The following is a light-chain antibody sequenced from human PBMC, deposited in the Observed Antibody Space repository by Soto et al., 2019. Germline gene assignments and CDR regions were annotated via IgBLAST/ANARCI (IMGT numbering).Light chain of an antibody. CDR2: AAS. CDR3: QKYSSVPV. Sequence: DIQMTQSQTSLSASVGDRVTITCRAGQGIRNFVAWYQQKPGKAPKLLIYAASTLQSGVPSRFSGSGSGTDFTLTINSLQPEDVATYSCQKYSSVPVFGPGTKVEIK. V-gene: IGKV1-27*01. CDR1: QGIRNF. J-gene: IGKJ3*01.